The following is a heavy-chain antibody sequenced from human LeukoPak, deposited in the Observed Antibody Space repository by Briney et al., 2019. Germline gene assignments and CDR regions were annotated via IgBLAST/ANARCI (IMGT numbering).Heavy chain of an antibody. CDR1: GCTFSSYD. Sequence: AGSLTLTCAASGCTFSSYDMNWIRQAPGKGLEWVSYISSSGSTIYYADSVKGRFTISRDNAKNSLYLQTNSLRAEDTAVYYCARGEWFDPWGQGTLVTVSS. J-gene: IGHJ5*02. CDR3: ARGEWFDP. V-gene: IGHV3-48*03. CDR2: ISSSGSTI.